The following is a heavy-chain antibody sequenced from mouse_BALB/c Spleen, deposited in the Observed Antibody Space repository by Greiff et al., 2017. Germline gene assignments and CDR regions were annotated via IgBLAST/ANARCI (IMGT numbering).Heavy chain of an antibody. CDR3: ARGAYRYDFDY. CDR2: ILPGSGST. CDR1: GYTFSSYW. Sequence: VKLVESGAELMKPGASVKISCKATGYTFSSYWIEWVKQRPGHGLEWIGEILPGSGSTNYNEKFKGKATFTADTSSNTAYMQLSSLTSEDSAVYYCARGAYRYDFDYWGQGTTLTVSS. D-gene: IGHD2-14*01. J-gene: IGHJ2*01. V-gene: IGHV1-9*01.